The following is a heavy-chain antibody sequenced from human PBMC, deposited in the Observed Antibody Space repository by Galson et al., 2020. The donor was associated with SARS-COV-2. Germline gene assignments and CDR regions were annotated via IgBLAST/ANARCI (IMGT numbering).Heavy chain of an antibody. Sequence: RQSETLSLTCTVSGGSISTYYWSWIRQPPGKGMEWIGYIYFSGNTKYNPSLKSRVTISIDTSKNQFSLKLTSVTAADTAVYYCARGTGELWGQGTLVTVSS. CDR3: ARGTGEL. CDR1: GGSISTYY. CDR2: IYFSGNT. J-gene: IGHJ4*02. V-gene: IGHV4-59*13. D-gene: IGHD1-26*01.